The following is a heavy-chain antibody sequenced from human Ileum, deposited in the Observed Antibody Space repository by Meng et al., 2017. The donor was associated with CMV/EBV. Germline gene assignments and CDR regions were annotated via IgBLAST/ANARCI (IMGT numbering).Heavy chain of an antibody. CDR2: ISTSSDYI. J-gene: IGHJ4*02. V-gene: IGHV3-21*01. D-gene: IGHD3-22*01. CDR3: ARSYCSSGYYHDY. Sequence: GGSLRLSCAASGFTLSTYSMDWVRQAPGKGLEWVSSISTSSDYIYYADSLKGRFTISRDNAKNSLYLQMNSLRAEDTAVYYCARSYCSSGYYHDYWGQGTLVTVSS. CDR1: GFTLSTYS.